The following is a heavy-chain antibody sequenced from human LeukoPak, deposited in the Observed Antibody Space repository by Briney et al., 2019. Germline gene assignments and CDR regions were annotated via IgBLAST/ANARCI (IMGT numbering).Heavy chain of an antibody. J-gene: IGHJ3*02. CDR2: IGGGGSSM. V-gene: IGHV3-48*03. Sequence: GGSLRLSCAASGFTFSSFEMNWIRQAPGKGLEWVSYIGGGGSSMYYPDSVKGRFTISRDNAKNSLYLQMNRLRVEDTAVYDCAKEGRTAAAGMEAFDIWGQGTMVTVSS. D-gene: IGHD6-13*01. CDR1: GFTFSSFE. CDR3: AKEGRTAAAGMEAFDI.